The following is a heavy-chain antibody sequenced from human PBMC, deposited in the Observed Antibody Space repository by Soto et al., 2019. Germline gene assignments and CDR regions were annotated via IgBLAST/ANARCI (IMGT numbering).Heavy chain of an antibody. J-gene: IGHJ6*02. Sequence: EVQQLESGGGLVQPGGSLRLSCGASGFTFSDNAMTWVRQAPGKGLEWVSSISDDGDSTYYADSVKGRFTISRDNSKNTLFLQMSSLGAEDTGVYYCAKSLSTAVNYGLDVWGQGTSVTVSS. CDR2: ISDDGDST. V-gene: IGHV3-23*01. CDR1: GFTFSDNA. CDR3: AKSLSTAVNYGLDV. D-gene: IGHD2-2*01.